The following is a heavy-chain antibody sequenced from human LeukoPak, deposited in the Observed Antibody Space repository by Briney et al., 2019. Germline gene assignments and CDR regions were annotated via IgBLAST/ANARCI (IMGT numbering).Heavy chain of an antibody. D-gene: IGHD4-17*01. CDR1: GGPISSYY. J-gene: IGHJ6*02. V-gene: IGHV4-59*08. CDR3: ARAWHGDYEHSYCYGMDV. CDR2: LYYSGST. Sequence: PSETLSLTRTVSGGPISSYYWSWLRQPPGKGLVEIVYLYYSGSTNYNPSLKSRVTISVDTSKNQFALKLSSVTAADTAVYYCARAWHGDYEHSYCYGMDVWGQGTTVTVSS.